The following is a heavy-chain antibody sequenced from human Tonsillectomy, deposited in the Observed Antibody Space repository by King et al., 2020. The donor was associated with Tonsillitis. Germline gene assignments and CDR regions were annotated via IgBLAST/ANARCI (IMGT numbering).Heavy chain of an antibody. CDR2: ISSSSSTI. CDR3: ASRLATGTTGGV. V-gene: IGHV3-48*04. J-gene: IGHJ6*02. Sequence: VQLQESGGGLVQPGGSLRLSCAASGFPFSSYSMNWVRQAPGKGLEWVSYISSSSSTIYYADSVKGRFTISRDNAKNSLYLQMNSLRAEDTAVYYCASRLATGTTGGVWGQGTTVTVSS. CDR1: GFPFSSYS. D-gene: IGHD1-1*01.